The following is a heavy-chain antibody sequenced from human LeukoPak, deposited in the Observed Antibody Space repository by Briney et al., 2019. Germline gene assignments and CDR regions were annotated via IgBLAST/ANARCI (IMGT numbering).Heavy chain of an antibody. CDR2: IVVGSGNT. D-gene: IGHD3-10*01. V-gene: IGHV1-58*02. CDR3: AGTPWFGELTLDY. CDR1: GFTFSSST. J-gene: IGHJ4*02. Sequence: AASVKVSCKASGFTFSSSTIQWVRQARGQRLEWIGWIVVGSGNTNYAQKFQERGIITRDMSTTTVYMELSSLRSEDTAVYYCAGTPWFGELTLDYWGQGTLVTVSS.